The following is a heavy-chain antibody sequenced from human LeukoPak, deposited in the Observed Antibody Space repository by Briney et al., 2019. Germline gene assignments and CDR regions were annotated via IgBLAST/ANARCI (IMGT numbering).Heavy chain of an antibody. CDR1: GYTFTSYY. D-gene: IGHD3-3*01. CDR3: ARARSRFLEWLL. J-gene: IGHJ4*02. V-gene: IGHV1-46*01. Sequence: GASVKVSCKASGYTFTSYYMHWVRQAPGQGLEWMGIINPSGGSTSYAQKFQGRVTMTRDMSTSTVYMELSSLRSEDTAVYYCARARSRFLEWLLWGQGTLVTVSS. CDR2: INPSGGST.